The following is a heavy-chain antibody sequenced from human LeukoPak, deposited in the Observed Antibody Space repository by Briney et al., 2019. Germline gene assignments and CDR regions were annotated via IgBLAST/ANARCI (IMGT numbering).Heavy chain of an antibody. CDR1: VFAFRFFD. D-gene: IGHD6-19*01. CDR2: INTNSCTR. V-gene: IGHV3-23*01. J-gene: IGHJ5*01. Sequence: GGSLRLSCQASVFAFRFFDMSWLRRAPGKGLVWLSTINTNSCTRSYSAFVGGRFTISRDNSKNTLYPQMHTVRADDTAVYYCAKPISGGLAVTADWFATWGQGTLVVVSS. CDR3: AKPISGGLAVTADWFAT.